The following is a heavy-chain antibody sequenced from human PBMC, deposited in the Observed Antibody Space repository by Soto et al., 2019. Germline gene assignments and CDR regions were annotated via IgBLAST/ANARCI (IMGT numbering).Heavy chain of an antibody. CDR3: ARETRGYCSGGSGYPYYYYYGMDV. V-gene: IGHV3-74*01. CDR2: INTDGRST. CDR1: GFTFSSYC. D-gene: IGHD2-15*01. Sequence: EVQLVESGGGLVQPGGSLRLSCAASGFTFSSYCMNWVRQAPGKGLVWVSRINTDGRSTNYADSVKGRFTISRDNAKNTLYLQMNSRRAEDTAVYYCARETRGYCSGGSGYPYYYYYGMDVWGQGTTVTVSS. J-gene: IGHJ6*02.